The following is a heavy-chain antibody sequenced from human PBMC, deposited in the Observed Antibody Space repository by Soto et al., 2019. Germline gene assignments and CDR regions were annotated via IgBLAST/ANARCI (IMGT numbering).Heavy chain of an antibody. Sequence: KGLEWNGYIYYSGSTNYNPSLKSRGTIPVDTSKNQFARELSAVTAADTAVYYCAASFFFFQAEDGIRDVRSVSEFMLNRSSDL. J-gene: IGHJ2*01. D-gene: IGHD3-10*02. V-gene: IGHV4-59*08. CDR3: AASFFFFQAEDGIRDVRSVSEFMLNRSSDL. CDR2: IYYSGST.